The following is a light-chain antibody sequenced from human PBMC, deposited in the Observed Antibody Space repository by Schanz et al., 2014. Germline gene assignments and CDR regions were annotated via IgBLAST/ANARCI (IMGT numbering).Light chain of an antibody. CDR3: TSYTGSGTLWV. J-gene: IGLJ3*02. V-gene: IGLV1-44*01. CDR2: SNS. Sequence: QSVLTQPPSASATPGQRVTISCSGSSSNIGSNTVVWYQQVPGTAPKLLIYSNSQRPSGVPDRFSGSKSGNTASLTISGLQAEDEADYYCTSYTGSGTLWVFGGGTKLTVL. CDR1: SSNIGSNT.